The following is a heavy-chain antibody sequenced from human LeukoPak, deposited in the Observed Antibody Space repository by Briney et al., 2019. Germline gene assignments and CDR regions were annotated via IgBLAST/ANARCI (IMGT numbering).Heavy chain of an antibody. V-gene: IGHV3-53*01. J-gene: IGHJ4*02. CDR2: IYVGGTT. Sequence: PGGSLRLSCAASGFAVSGNYMSWVRQAPGKGLEWVSLIYVGGTTYYADSVKGRFSISRDNSKKSLYLQMDTLRAEDAAVYYCTGGGFWGQGTLVTVSS. CDR1: GFAVSGNY. D-gene: IGHD3-16*01. CDR3: TGGGF.